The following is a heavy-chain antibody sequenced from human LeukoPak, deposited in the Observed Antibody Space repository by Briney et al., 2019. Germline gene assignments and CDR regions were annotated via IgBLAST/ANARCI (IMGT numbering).Heavy chain of an antibody. CDR2: ISNSGSTV. Sequence: GGSLRLSCAASGFTFRDYYMTWLRQAPGKGLEWLSYISNSGSTVFYADSIKGRFTVSRDNAKRSLYLQIESLRDDDTAVYHCALGTINKDYYFGMDVWGQGTTVTVSS. V-gene: IGHV3-11*01. D-gene: IGHD2-8*01. CDR1: GFTFRDYY. CDR3: ALGTINKDYYFGMDV. J-gene: IGHJ6*02.